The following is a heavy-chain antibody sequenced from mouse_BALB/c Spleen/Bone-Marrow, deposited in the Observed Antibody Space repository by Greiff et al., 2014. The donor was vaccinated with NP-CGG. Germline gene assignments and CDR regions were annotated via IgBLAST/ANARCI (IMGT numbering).Heavy chain of an antibody. V-gene: IGHV5-15*02. CDR3: ARETTRGAMDY. J-gene: IGHJ4*01. D-gene: IGHD2-1*01. Sequence: DVMLVESGGALVQPGGSRKLSCAASGFTFSDYGMAWVRQAPGKGPEWVAFISNLAYSIYYTDTVTGRFTISRENAKNTLYLEXSSLRSEDTAMYYCARETTRGAMDYWGQGTSVTVSS. CDR1: GFTFSDYG. CDR2: ISNLAYSI.